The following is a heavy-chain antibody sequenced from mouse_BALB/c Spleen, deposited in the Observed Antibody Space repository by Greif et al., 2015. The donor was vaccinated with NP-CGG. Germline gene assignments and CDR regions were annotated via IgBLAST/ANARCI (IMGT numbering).Heavy chain of an antibody. Sequence: DVMLVESGGGLVQPGGSMKLSCVASGFTFSNYWMNWVRQSPEKGLEWVAEIRLKSNNYATHYAESVKGRFTISRDDSKSSVYLQMNNLRAEDTGIYYCTRITTTGFDYWGQGTTLTVSS. D-gene: IGHD2-4*01. CDR2: IRLKSNNYAT. J-gene: IGHJ2*01. CDR1: GFTFSNYW. CDR3: TRITTTGFDY. V-gene: IGHV6-6*02.